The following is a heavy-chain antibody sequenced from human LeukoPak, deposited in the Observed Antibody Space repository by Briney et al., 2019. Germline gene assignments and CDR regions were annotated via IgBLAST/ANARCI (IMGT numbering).Heavy chain of an antibody. D-gene: IGHD3-22*01. Sequence: GGSLRLSCAAPGFTFSSYSMNWVRQAPGKGLEWVSSISSSSSYIYYADSVKGRFTISRDNAKNSLYLQMNSLRAEDTAVYYCARVKVAYYDSSGYPFDYWGQGTLVTVSS. V-gene: IGHV3-21*01. CDR1: GFTFSSYS. CDR3: ARVKVAYYDSSGYPFDY. CDR2: ISSSSSYI. J-gene: IGHJ4*02.